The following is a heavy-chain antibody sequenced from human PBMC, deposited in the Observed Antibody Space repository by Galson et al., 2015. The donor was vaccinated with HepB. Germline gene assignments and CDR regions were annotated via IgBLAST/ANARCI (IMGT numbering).Heavy chain of an antibody. J-gene: IGHJ6*02. V-gene: IGHV1-58*01. Sequence: SVKVSCKASGFTFTSSAVQWVRQARGQRLEWIGWIVVGSGNTNYAQKFQERVTITRDMSTSTAYMELSSLRSEDTAVYYCAGTYYDFWSGYYTYTGGMDVWGQGTTVTVSS. D-gene: IGHD3-3*01. CDR2: IVVGSGNT. CDR3: AGTYYDFWSGYYTYTGGMDV. CDR1: GFTFTSSA.